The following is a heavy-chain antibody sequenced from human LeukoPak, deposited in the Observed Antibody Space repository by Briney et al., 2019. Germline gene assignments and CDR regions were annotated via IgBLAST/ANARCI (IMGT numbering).Heavy chain of an antibody. D-gene: IGHD3-22*01. Sequence: SGTLSLTCTVSGGSISSSSYYWGWIRQPPGKGLEWIGSIYYSGSTYYNPSLKSRVTISVDTSKNQFSLKLSSVTAADTAVYYCARAPYDSSGNDAFDIWGQGTMVTVSS. CDR1: GGSISSSSYY. CDR2: IYYSGST. J-gene: IGHJ3*02. V-gene: IGHV4-39*07. CDR3: ARAPYDSSGNDAFDI.